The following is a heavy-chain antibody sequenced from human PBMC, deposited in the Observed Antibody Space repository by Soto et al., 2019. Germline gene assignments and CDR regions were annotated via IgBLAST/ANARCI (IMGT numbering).Heavy chain of an antibody. J-gene: IGHJ6*02. D-gene: IGHD6-13*01. CDR2: RNPNSGNT. V-gene: IGHV1-8*01. CDR1: GYTFTSYD. Sequence: ASVKVSCKASGYTFTSYDINWVRQATGQGLEWMGWRNPNSGNTGYAQKFQGRVTMTRNTSISTAYMELSSLRSEDTAVYYCATYPLSSSWTFLSHYYYYYGMDVWGQGTTVTVSS. CDR3: ATYPLSSSWTFLSHYYYYYGMDV.